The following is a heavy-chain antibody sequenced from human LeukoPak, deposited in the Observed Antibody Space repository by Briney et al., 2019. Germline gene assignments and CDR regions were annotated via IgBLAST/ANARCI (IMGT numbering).Heavy chain of an antibody. CDR1: GYTFTSYD. D-gene: IGHD6-6*01. J-gene: IGHJ5*02. CDR2: MNPNSGNT. Sequence: ASVKVSCTASGYTFTSYDINWVRQATGQGLEWTGWMNPNSGNTGYAQKFQGRVTMTRNTSISTAYMELSSLRSEDTAVYYCARGGRIAATRNWFDPWGQGTLVTVSS. CDR3: ARGGRIAATRNWFDP. V-gene: IGHV1-8*01.